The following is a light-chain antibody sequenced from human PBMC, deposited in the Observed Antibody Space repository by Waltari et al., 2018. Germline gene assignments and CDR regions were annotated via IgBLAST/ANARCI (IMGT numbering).Light chain of an antibody. CDR2: AAS. CDR3: QQLNSYPSIT. CDR1: QGLGSY. V-gene: IGKV1-9*01. J-gene: IGKJ5*01. Sequence: IPGRASQGLGSYLAEEQQKPGKAPKLLIYAASTLQSGVPSRFSGSGSGTDFTLTISSLQPEDFATYYCQQLNSYPSITFGQGTRLEIK.